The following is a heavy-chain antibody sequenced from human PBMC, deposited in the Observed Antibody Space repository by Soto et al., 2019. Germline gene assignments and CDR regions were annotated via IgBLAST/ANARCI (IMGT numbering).Heavy chain of an antibody. CDR3: ARGGTEGSGSYYPHPYYYYMDV. V-gene: IGHV1-8*02. CDR1: GYTFTSYA. J-gene: IGHJ6*03. D-gene: IGHD3-10*01. CDR2: MNPNSGNT. Sequence: GASVKVSCKASGYTFTSYAMHWVRQATGQGLEWMGWMNPNSGNTGYAQKFQGRVTMTRNTSISTAYMELSSLRSEDTAVYYCARGGTEGSGSYYPHPYYYYMDVWGKGTTVTVSS.